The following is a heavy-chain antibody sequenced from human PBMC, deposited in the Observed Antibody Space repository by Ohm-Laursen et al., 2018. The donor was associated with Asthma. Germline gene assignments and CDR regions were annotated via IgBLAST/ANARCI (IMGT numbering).Heavy chain of an antibody. CDR2: IRSKAAGGTT. J-gene: IGHJ6*02. CDR1: GFTFRSYA. CDR3: ATEVLWFGENYGTDV. V-gene: IGHV3-15*01. Sequence: SLRLSCSASGFTFRSYAMNWVRQAPGKGLEWVGRIRSKAAGGTTDDAAPVKGRFSISRDDSKSTLYLQMSSLKTEDTAVYYCATEVLWFGENYGTDVWGQGTTVTVSS. D-gene: IGHD3-10*01.